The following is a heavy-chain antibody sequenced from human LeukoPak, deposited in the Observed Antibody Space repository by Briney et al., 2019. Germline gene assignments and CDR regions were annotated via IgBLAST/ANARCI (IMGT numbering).Heavy chain of an antibody. CDR2: ISSSSSYI. Sequence: PGGSLRLSCAASGFTFSSYSMNWVRQAPGKGLEWVSSISSSSSYIYYADSVKGRFTISRDHAKNSLYLQMNSLRAEDTAVYYCARVSSGSYPEIPSDYWGQGTLVTVSS. CDR1: GFTFSSYS. V-gene: IGHV3-21*01. CDR3: ARVSSGSYPEIPSDY. J-gene: IGHJ4*02. D-gene: IGHD3-22*01.